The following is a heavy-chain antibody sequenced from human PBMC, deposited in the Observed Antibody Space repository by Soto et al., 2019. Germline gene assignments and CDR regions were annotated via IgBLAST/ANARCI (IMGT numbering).Heavy chain of an antibody. CDR2: IYWDDDK. V-gene: IGHV2-5*02. Sequence: QITLKESGPTLVKPTQTLTLTCTFSGFSLNTGGLGVGWIRQPPGKALEWLALIYWDDDKRYSPSLKSRLSIXKXXXXXXXXXXXXXXXXXXXXXXXXXXXXXXXXXXXXXXXXXXXGMDVWGQGTTVTVSS. CDR1: GFSLNTGGLG. J-gene: IGHJ6*02. CDR3: XXXXXXXXXXXXXXXXXXXGMDV.